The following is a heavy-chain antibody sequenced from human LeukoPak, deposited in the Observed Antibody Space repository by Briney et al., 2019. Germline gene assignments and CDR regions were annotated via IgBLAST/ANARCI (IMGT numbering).Heavy chain of an antibody. V-gene: IGHV1-46*01. D-gene: IGHD2-21*01. CDR2: INPSGGST. CDR1: GYTFTSYY. Sequence: ASVKVSCKASGYTFTSYYIHWVRQAPGQGLEWMGIINPSGGSTSYAQKFKGRVTMTRDTSTSTVYMELSSLRSEDTAVYYCARDLSGSDPWGWRVVISRHSYFDYWGQGTLVTVSS. J-gene: IGHJ4*02. CDR3: ARDLSGSDPWGWRVVISRHSYFDY.